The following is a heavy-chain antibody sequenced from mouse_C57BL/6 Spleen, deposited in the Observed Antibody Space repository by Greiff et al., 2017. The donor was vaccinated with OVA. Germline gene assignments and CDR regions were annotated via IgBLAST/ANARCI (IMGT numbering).Heavy chain of an antibody. D-gene: IGHD1-1*01. V-gene: IGHV1-80*01. J-gene: IGHJ4*01. Sequence: QVQLQQSGAELVKPGASVKISCKASGYAFSSYWMNWVKQRPGKGLEWIGQIYPGDGDTNYNGKFKGKATLTADKSSSTAYMQLSSLTSEDSAVYFCARMGYYGSDYAMDYWGQGTSVTVSS. CDR2: IYPGDGDT. CDR3: ARMGYYGSDYAMDY. CDR1: GYAFSSYW.